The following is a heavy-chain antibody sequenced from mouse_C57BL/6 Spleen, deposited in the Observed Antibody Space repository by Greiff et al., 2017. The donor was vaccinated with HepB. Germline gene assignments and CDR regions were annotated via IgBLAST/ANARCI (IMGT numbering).Heavy chain of an antibody. D-gene: IGHD4-1*01. Sequence: QVQLKESGAELVKPGASVKISCKASGYAFSSYWMNWVKQRPGKGLEWIGQIYPGDGDTNYNGKFKGKATLTADKSSSTAYIQLSSLTSEDSAVYFCARGKLGRVFDYWGQGTTLTVSS. J-gene: IGHJ2*01. CDR3: ARGKLGRVFDY. CDR1: GYAFSSYW. V-gene: IGHV1-80*01. CDR2: IYPGDGDT.